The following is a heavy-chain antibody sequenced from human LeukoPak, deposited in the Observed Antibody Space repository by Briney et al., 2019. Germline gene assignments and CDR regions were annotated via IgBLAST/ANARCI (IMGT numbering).Heavy chain of an antibody. CDR1: GGAFSSYA. CDR2: IIPILGIA. D-gene: IGHD2-15*01. J-gene: IGHJ4*02. V-gene: IGHV1-69*04. Sequence: SVKVSCKASGGAFSSYAISWVRQAPGQGLEWMGRIIPILGIANYAQKFQGRATITADKSTSTAYMELSSLRSEDTAVYYCAILMLAAPFDYWGQGTLVTVSS. CDR3: AILMLAAPFDY.